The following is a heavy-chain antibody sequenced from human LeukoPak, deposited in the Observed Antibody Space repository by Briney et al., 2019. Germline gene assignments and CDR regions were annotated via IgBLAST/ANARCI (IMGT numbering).Heavy chain of an antibody. CDR3: ASHLQAYYYDSSGSLAY. J-gene: IGHJ4*02. CDR2: TIPIFGIA. D-gene: IGHD3-22*01. Sequence: SVKVSCKASGGTFSSYAISWVRQAPGQGLEWMGRTIPIFGIANYAQKFQGRVTITADKSTSTAYMELSSLRSEDTAVYYCASHLQAYYYDSSGSLAYWGQGTLVTVSS. V-gene: IGHV1-69*04. CDR1: GGTFSSYA.